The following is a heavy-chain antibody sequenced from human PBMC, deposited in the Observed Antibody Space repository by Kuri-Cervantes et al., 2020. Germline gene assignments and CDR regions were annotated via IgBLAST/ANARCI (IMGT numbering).Heavy chain of an antibody. D-gene: IGHD1-26*01. CDR2: IYYSGVT. Sequence: SETLSLTCAVSGYSISSGYYWGWIRQPPGRGLEWIGSIYYSGVTYYNPSLKSRVTISVDTSKNQFSLKLSSLTAADTAVYYCARQLGVGTTTFAFDIWGQGAMVT. J-gene: IGHJ3*02. CDR3: ARQLGVGTTTFAFDI. V-gene: IGHV4-38-2*01. CDR1: GYSISSGYY.